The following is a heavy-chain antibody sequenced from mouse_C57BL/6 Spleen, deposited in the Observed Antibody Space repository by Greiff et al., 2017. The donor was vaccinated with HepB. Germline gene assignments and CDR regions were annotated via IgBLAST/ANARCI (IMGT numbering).Heavy chain of an antibody. D-gene: IGHD1-1*01. CDR1: GYTFTSYG. V-gene: IGHV1-81*01. J-gene: IGHJ2*01. Sequence: QVQLKESGAELARPGASVKLSCKASGYTFTSYGISWVKQRTGQGLEWIGEIYPRSGNTYYNEKFKGKATLTADKSSSTAYMELRSLTSEDSAVYFCARATTVVANFDYWGQGTTLTVSS. CDR2: IYPRSGNT. CDR3: ARATTVVANFDY.